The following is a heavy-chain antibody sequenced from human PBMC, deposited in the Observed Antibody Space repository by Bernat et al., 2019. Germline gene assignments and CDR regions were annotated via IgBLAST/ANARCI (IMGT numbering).Heavy chain of an antibody. CDR2: IKQDGSEK. V-gene: IGHV3-7*04. CDR3: ARELTVNDWYFDL. CDR1: GFTFSSYC. D-gene: IGHD4-17*01. Sequence: EVQLVESGGGLVQPGGSLRLSCAASGFTFSSYCMSWVRQAPGKGLEWVANIKQDGSEKYYVDSVNGRFTISRDNAKNSLYLQMNSLRAEDTAVYYCARELTVNDWYFDLWGRGTLVTVSS. J-gene: IGHJ2*01.